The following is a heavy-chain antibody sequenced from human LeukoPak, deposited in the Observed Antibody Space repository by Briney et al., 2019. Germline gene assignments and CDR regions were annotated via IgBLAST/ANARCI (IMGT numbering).Heavy chain of an antibody. D-gene: IGHD2-15*01. CDR1: GFTFSDYY. V-gene: IGHV3-11*04. Sequence: NPGGSLRLSCAASGFTFSDYYMSWIRQAPGKGLEWVSYISSRGRTIYYADSVKGRFTISRDNAEKSLYLQMNSLRAEDTAVYYCARDRGGSYSAIDYWGQGTLVTVSS. J-gene: IGHJ4*02. CDR3: ARDRGGSYSAIDY. CDR2: ISSRGRTI.